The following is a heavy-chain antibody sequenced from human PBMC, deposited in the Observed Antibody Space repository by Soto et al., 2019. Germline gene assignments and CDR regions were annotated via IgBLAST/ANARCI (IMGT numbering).Heavy chain of an antibody. CDR2: INAKNGGT. V-gene: IGHV1-2*02. CDR1: GYTFTYFY. CDR3: ARRDSSGSFDF. Sequence: QVQLVQSGAETKKPGASVRVSCKTSGYTFTYFYIHWVRLAPGQGLEWMGWINAKNGGTSHAQKFQGRVSMTRDTSSNTVYMELNRLTSADRGVYFCARRDSSGSFDFWGQGTLVTVSS. J-gene: IGHJ4*02. D-gene: IGHD5-18*01.